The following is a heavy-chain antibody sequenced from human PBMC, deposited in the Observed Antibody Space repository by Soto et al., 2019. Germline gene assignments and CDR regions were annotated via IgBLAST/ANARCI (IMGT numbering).Heavy chain of an antibody. J-gene: IGHJ4*02. Sequence: SETLSLTCTVSGGSISSSSYYWGWIRQPPGKGLEWIGSIYYSGSTYYNPSLKSRVTISVDTSKNQFSLKLSSVTAADTAVYYCARRFGAARTYFDYWGQGTLVTVSS. V-gene: IGHV4-39*01. D-gene: IGHD3-10*01. CDR2: IYYSGST. CDR1: GGSISSSSYY. CDR3: ARRFGAARTYFDY.